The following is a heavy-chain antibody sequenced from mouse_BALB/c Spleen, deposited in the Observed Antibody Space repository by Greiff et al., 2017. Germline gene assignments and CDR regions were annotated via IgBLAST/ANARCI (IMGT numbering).Heavy chain of an antibody. CDR1: GFAFSSYD. Sequence: EVQLVESGGGLVKPGGSLKLSCAASGFAFSSYDMSWVRQTPEKRLEWVAYISSGGGSTYYPDTVKGRFTISRDNAKNTLYLQMSSLKSEDTAMYYCARHKYGNYVFWEDYWGQGTSVTVSS. D-gene: IGHD2-10*02. CDR3: ARHKYGNYVFWEDY. J-gene: IGHJ4*01. CDR2: ISSGGGST. V-gene: IGHV5-12-1*01.